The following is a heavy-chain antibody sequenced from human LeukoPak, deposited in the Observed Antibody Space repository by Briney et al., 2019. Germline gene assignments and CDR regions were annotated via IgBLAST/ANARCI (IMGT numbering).Heavy chain of an antibody. D-gene: IGHD3-10*01. CDR1: GGSISSSSYY. CDR2: IYYSGST. V-gene: IGHV4-39*07. Sequence: SETLSLTCTVSGGSISSSSYYWGWIRQPPGKGLEWIGSIYYSGSTYYNPSLKSRVTISVDTSKNQFSLKLSSVTAADTAVYYCARVLEYDALLWFGEPLPRGYFDYWGQGTLVTVSS. J-gene: IGHJ4*02. CDR3: ARVLEYDALLWFGEPLPRGYFDY.